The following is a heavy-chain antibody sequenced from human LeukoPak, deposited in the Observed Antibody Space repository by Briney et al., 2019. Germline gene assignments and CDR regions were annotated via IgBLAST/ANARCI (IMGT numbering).Heavy chain of an antibody. CDR1: GFALSGYS. D-gene: IGHD6-6*01. CDR3: TRDPGYSSSSISF. J-gene: IGHJ4*02. Sequence: GGSLRLSCAASGFALSGYSINWVRQAPGKWLEWVSFIDRINSDIYYADSVKGRFTISRDNDRESVFLQLNRLRAEDTAVYYCTRDPGYSSSSISFWGQGTLVTVSS. CDR2: IDRINSDI. V-gene: IGHV3-21*01.